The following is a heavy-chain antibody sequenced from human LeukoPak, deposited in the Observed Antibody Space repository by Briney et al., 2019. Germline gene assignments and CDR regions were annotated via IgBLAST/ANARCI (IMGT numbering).Heavy chain of an antibody. CDR3: AKDLVYLGYCSSTSCYAYAIDI. D-gene: IGHD2-2*01. Sequence: GGSLRLSCAASGFTFSSYGMHWVSQAPGKGLEWVAVISYDGSNKYYADSVKGRFTISRDSSKNTLYLQMNSLRAEDTAVYYCAKDLVYLGYCSSTSCYAYAIDIWGQGTMVTVSS. J-gene: IGHJ3*02. CDR2: ISYDGSNK. CDR1: GFTFSSYG. V-gene: IGHV3-30*18.